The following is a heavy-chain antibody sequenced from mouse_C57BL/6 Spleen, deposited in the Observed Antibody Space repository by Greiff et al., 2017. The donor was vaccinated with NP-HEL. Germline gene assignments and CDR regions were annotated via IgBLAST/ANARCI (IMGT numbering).Heavy chain of an antibody. CDR3: ARPGSSYGWFAY. CDR2: ILPGSGGT. Sequence: VQLQQSGAELMKPGASVKLSCKATGYAFTGYWIEWVKQRPGNGLEWIGEILPGSGGTNYNGKFKGKATFTADTSSNTAYMQLSSLTTEDSAIYFCARPGSSYGWFAYWGQGTLVTVSA. CDR1: GYAFTGYW. V-gene: IGHV1-9*01. J-gene: IGHJ3*01. D-gene: IGHD1-1*01.